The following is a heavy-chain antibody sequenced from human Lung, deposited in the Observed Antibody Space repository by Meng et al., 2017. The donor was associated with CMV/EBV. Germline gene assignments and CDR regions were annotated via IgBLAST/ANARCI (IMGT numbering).Heavy chain of an antibody. V-gene: IGHV4-30-4*01. Sequence: SIRNPYHYWPLIRHPPGKGLEWIGSIYYSVSSYSTPSLKSRLSISVDTSKNQFSLSLDSATAADTAVYYCARLGASYYYGSGARIWGQGTLVTVSS. CDR2: IYYSVSS. CDR1: SIRNPYHY. CDR3: ARLGASYYYGSGARI. D-gene: IGHD3-10*01. J-gene: IGHJ4*02.